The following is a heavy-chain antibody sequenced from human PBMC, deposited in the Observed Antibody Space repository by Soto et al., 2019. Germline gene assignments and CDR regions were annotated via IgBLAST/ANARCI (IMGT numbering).Heavy chain of an antibody. CDR1: GFTFSSYG. J-gene: IGHJ4*02. CDR2: ISYDGSNK. D-gene: IGHD1-26*01. Sequence: GGSLRLSCAASGFTFSSYGMHWVRQAPGKGLEWVAVISYDGSNKYYADSVKGRFTISRDNSKNTLYLQMNSLRAEDTAVYYCAKAREWKVQVTDYWGQGTLVTVYS. V-gene: IGHV3-30*18. CDR3: AKAREWKVQVTDY.